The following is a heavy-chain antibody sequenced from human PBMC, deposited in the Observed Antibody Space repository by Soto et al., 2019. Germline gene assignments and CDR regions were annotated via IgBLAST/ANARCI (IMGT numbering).Heavy chain of an antibody. CDR2: IKFDGSRT. V-gene: IGHV3-74*01. CDR1: GFTFSDYW. CDR3: ARDEGNVVIRGYDS. D-gene: IGHD2-21*01. J-gene: IGHJ4*02. Sequence: GGSLRLSCAASGFTFSDYWMHWVRQPPGKGLVWVSSIKFDGSRTVYADSVEGRFTISRDNAKNTVYLQMNSLSAEDTALYYCARDEGNVVIRGYDSWGQGALVTVSS.